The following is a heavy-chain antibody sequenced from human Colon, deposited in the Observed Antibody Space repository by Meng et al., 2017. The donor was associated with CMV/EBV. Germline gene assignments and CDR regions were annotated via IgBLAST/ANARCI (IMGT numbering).Heavy chain of an antibody. J-gene: IGHJ4*02. Sequence: GESLKISCKGSGYSFTSYWIGWVRQMPGKGLEWMGIIYPGDSDTRYSPSFQGQVTISADKSIGTAYLQWSSLKASDTAMYYCAIPPDDLRRGPDHFDYWGQGTLVTVSS. V-gene: IGHV5-51*01. CDR3: AIPPDDLRRGPDHFDY. D-gene: IGHD4-17*01. CDR1: GYSFTSYW. CDR2: IYPGDSDT.